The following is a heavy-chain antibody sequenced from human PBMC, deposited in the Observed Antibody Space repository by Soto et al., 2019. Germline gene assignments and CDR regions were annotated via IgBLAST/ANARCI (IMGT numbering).Heavy chain of an antibody. Sequence: ASVKVSCKASGYTFTNYAMHWVRQAPGQRLEWMGWISAYNGNTNYAQKLQGRVTMTTDTSTSTAYMELRSLRSDDTAVFYCARGWTYYYDSSGYYGWFDPWGQGTLVTVSS. J-gene: IGHJ5*02. CDR2: ISAYNGNT. CDR3: ARGWTYYYDSSGYYGWFDP. V-gene: IGHV1-18*01. D-gene: IGHD3-22*01. CDR1: GYTFTNYA.